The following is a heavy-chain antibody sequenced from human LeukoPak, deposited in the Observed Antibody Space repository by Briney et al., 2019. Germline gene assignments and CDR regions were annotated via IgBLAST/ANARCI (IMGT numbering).Heavy chain of an antibody. CDR2: ISYDGSNE. J-gene: IGHJ6*03. CDR1: GFTFSSYV. V-gene: IGHV3-30*04. D-gene: IGHD3-10*01. CDR3: ARVSSKATVRGLITKKNYYYYYMDV. Sequence: GGSLRLSCAASGFTFSSYVMHWVRQAPGKGLEWVAIISYDGSNEYYADSVKGRFTISRDNSKNTLYLQMNSLRAEDTAVYYCARVSSKATVRGLITKKNYYYYYMDVWGKGTTVTISS.